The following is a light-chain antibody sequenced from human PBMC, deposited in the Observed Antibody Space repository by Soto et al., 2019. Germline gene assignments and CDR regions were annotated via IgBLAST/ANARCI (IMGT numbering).Light chain of an antibody. CDR3: QQYCSSPPRT. CDR2: GAS. J-gene: IGKJ1*01. CDR1: QIFSNHF. Sequence: SLLPQSPGILSLSPGARSPLSCRAIQIFSNHFLAWYQQKPCQAPRLLIYGASTRATDVPDRFSGSGSGADFSLTISRRVPEDVAVYYCQQYCSSPPRTFGQGTKVDIK. V-gene: IGKV3-20*01.